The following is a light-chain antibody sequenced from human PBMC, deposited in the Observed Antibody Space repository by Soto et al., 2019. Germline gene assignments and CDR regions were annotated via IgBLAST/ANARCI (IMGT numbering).Light chain of an antibody. J-gene: IGLJ1*01. Sequence: QSALTQPASVSGSPGQSITISCTGTSSDVGVYNYVSWYQQHPGKAPKLMIYDVSNRPSGVSNRFSGSKSGNTASLTISGLQAEDEADYYCSSYTSSSTPYVFGPGTKVTVL. CDR3: SSYTSSSTPYV. V-gene: IGLV2-14*01. CDR1: SSDVGVYNY. CDR2: DVS.